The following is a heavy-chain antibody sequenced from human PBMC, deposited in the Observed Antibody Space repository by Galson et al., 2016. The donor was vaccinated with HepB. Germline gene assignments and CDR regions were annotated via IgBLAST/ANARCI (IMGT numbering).Heavy chain of an antibody. Sequence: RLSCAASGXTFSSYAMHWVRQAPGKGLEWVAVISHAGSHKYYADSVKGRFTISRDNSKNTLSLQMNSLRAEDTAVYYCAREQRPVVVSQGGFDFWGQGTLVTVSS. D-gene: IGHD3-22*01. CDR3: AREQRPVVVSQGGFDF. CDR1: GXTFSSYA. V-gene: IGHV3-30*04. J-gene: IGHJ4*02. CDR2: ISHAGSHK.